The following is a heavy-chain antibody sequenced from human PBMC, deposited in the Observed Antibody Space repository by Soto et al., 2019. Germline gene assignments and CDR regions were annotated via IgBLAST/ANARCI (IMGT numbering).Heavy chain of an antibody. CDR2: VSGTGGSA. CDR3: ARGSAYSDYDLEY. Sequence: VSLRLSCAASGFTFSSYAMTWVRQAPGKGLEWVSGVSGTGGSAYYADSVKGRFTISRDKSTNTLYLHMNSLGAEDTAVYYCARGSAYSDYDLEYWGQGTLVTVSS. J-gene: IGHJ4*02. V-gene: IGHV3-23*01. CDR1: GFTFSSYA. D-gene: IGHD4-17*01.